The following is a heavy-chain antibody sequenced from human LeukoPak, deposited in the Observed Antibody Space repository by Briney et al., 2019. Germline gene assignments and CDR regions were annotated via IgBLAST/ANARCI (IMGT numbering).Heavy chain of an antibody. CDR3: ARGRLVIAAAGTVDY. J-gene: IGHJ4*02. CDR2: INHSGST. D-gene: IGHD6-13*01. Sequence: SETLSLTCAVYGGSFSGYYWSWIRQPPGKGLEWIGEINHSGSTNYNPSLKSRVTISVDTSKNQFSLKPGSVIAADTAVYYCARGRLVIAAAGTVDYWGQGTLVTVSS. CDR1: GGSFSGYY. V-gene: IGHV4-34*01.